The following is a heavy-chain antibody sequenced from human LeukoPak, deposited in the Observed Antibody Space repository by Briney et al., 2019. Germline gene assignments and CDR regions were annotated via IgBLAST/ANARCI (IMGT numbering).Heavy chain of an antibody. CDR1: GFTFSSYW. D-gene: IGHD3-9*01. V-gene: IGHV3-20*04. J-gene: IGHJ4*02. CDR2: INWNGDNT. CDR3: ARGSTYYDILTGYHYYFDY. Sequence: PGGSLRLSCVASGFTFSSYWMHWVRQAPGKGLEWVSGINWNGDNTHYADSVKGRFTISRDNAKNSLYLQMNSLRAEDTALYYCARGSTYYDILTGYHYYFDYWGQGALVTVSS.